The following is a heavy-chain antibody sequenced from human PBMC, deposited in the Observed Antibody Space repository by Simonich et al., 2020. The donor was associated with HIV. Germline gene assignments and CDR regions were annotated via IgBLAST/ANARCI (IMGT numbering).Heavy chain of an antibody. J-gene: IGHJ5*02. CDR1: GYTFTSYA. CDR3: ARVAGTRPGTNWFDP. D-gene: IGHD1-7*01. Sequence: SVLKKPGASVKVSCKASGYTFTSYAMNWVRQAPGQGLEWMGWINTNTGHPTYVQGFTGRFVFSLDTSVSTAYLQISSLKAEDTAVYYCARVAGTRPGTNWFDPWGQGTLVTVSS. V-gene: IGHV7-4-1*02. CDR2: INTNTGHP.